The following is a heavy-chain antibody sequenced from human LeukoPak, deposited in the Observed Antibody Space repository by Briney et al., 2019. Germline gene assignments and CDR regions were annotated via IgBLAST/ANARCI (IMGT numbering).Heavy chain of an antibody. Sequence: GGSLRLSCAASGFTFRNYAMTWVRQAPGKGLEWVSAMSGSGAGTYYADSVKGRFTISRDNSEKTLYLQMNSLRAEDTAVSYCAKTFYYDSSGYWDDWGQGTLVTVSS. CDR2: MSGSGAGT. J-gene: IGHJ4*02. CDR1: GFTFRNYA. CDR3: AKTFYYDSSGYWDD. D-gene: IGHD3-22*01. V-gene: IGHV3-23*01.